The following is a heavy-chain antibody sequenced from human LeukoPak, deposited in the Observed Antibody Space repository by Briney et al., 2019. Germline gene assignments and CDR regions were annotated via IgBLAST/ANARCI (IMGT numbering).Heavy chain of an antibody. Sequence: GGSLRLSCTASGFTFGDYAMTWVRQAPGKGLEWVSAIGGSGGTTYYADSVKGRFTISRDNSKNTLYLQMNSLRAEDTAVYYCAKDTASSWWYFDLWGRGTLVTVSS. CDR2: IGGSGGTT. V-gene: IGHV3-23*01. CDR1: GFTFGDYA. J-gene: IGHJ2*01. CDR3: AKDTASSWWYFDL. D-gene: IGHD5-18*01.